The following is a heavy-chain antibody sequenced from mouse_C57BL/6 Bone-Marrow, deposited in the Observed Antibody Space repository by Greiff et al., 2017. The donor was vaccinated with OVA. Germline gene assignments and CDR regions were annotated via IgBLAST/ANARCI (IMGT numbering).Heavy chain of an antibody. V-gene: IGHV1-82*01. Sequence: LQESGPELVKPGASVKISCKASGYAFSSSWMNWVKQRPGKGLEWIGRIYPGDGDTNYNGKFKGKATLTADKSSSTAYMQLSSLTSEDSAVYFCARDYYGSSLDYWGQGTTLTVSS. CDR1: GYAFSSSW. D-gene: IGHD1-1*01. J-gene: IGHJ2*01. CDR2: IYPGDGDT. CDR3: ARDYYGSSLDY.